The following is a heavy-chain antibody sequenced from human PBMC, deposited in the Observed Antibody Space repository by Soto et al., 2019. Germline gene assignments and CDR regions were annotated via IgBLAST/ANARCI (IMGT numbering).Heavy chain of an antibody. CDR3: ARGVRTGFYGMDV. V-gene: IGHV1-69*13. J-gene: IGHJ6*02. CDR1: GGTFSNYA. Sequence: ASVKVSCKASGGTFSNYAISWVRQAPGQGLEWVGGIIPMFGTSNYAQNFQGRVSITADESTSTAYMELSSLRSEDTAVYYCARGVRTGFYGMDVWGQGTTVTVSS. D-gene: IGHD3-10*01. CDR2: IIPMFGTS.